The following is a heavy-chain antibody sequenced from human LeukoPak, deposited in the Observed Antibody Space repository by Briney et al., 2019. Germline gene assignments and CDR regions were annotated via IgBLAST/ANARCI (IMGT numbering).Heavy chain of an antibody. D-gene: IGHD3-10*01. CDR3: AGSSITMVSRDWYFDL. CDR2: IYTSGST. CDR1: GGSISSYY. J-gene: IGHJ2*01. Sequence: SETPSLTCTVSGGSISSYYWSWIRQPAGKGLEWIGRIYTSGSTNYNPSLKSRVTMSVDTSKNQFSLKLSSVTAADTAVYYCAGSSITMVSRDWYFDLWGRGTLVTVSS. V-gene: IGHV4-4*07.